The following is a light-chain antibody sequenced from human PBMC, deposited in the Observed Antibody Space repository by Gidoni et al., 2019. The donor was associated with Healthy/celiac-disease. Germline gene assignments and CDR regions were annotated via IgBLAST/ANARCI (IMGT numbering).Light chain of an antibody. V-gene: IGKV1-33*01. CDR3: QQYDNLPRYT. CDR1: QDISNY. Sequence: DIQMTQSPSSLSASVRDRVTITCPASQDISNYFNWYQQKPGKAPKLLIYDASNLETGVPSRFSGSGSGTDFTFTISSLQPEEIATYYCQQYDNLPRYTFGQXTKLEIK. J-gene: IGKJ2*01. CDR2: DAS.